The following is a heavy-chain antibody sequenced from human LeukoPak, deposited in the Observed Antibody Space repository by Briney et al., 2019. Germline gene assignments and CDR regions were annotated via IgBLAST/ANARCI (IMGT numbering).Heavy chain of an antibody. CDR3: ARLGSRGSSGTLAFDI. Sequence: SETLSLTCAVYGGSFSGYYWSWIRQPPGKGLEWIGEINHSGSTNYNPSLKSRVTISVDTSKNQFSLKLSSVTAADTAVYYCARLGSRGSSGTLAFDIWGQGTMVTVSS. CDR1: GGSFSGYY. D-gene: IGHD3-22*01. V-gene: IGHV4-34*01. J-gene: IGHJ3*02. CDR2: INHSGST.